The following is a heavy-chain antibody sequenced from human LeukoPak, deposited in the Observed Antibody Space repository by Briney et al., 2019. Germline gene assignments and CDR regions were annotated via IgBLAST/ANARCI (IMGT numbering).Heavy chain of an antibody. CDR2: INIDGST. CDR1: GFTFRNYW. D-gene: IGHD3-10*01. J-gene: IGHJ5*02. Sequence: PGGSLRLSCAASGFTFRNYWMHWVRQAPGKGLVWVSRINIDGSTRYADSVEGRFTISRDNAKNTLYLQMNSLRAEDTAVCYCAGAGGSGWFDPWGQGTLVTVSS. V-gene: IGHV3-74*01. CDR3: AGAGGSGWFDP.